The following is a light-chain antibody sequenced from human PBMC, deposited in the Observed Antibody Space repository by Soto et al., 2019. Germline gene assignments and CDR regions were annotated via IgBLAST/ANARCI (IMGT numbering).Light chain of an antibody. CDR2: SAS. V-gene: IGKV1-12*01. Sequence: DIPMTQSPSSVSASVGDRVTITCRASQGISTWLAWYQQRPGKGPKLLIHSASSLQSGVPSRFRGLGSGTEFTLTITSLQPEDFATYFCQQANSPFTFGGGTKVEIK. J-gene: IGKJ4*01. CDR3: QQANSPFT. CDR1: QGISTW.